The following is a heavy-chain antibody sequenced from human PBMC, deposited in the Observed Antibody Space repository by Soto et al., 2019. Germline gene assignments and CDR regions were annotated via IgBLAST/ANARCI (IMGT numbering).Heavy chain of an antibody. J-gene: IGHJ1*01. CDR3: TRYKGIAVAGSEVPFFQH. V-gene: IGHV3-73*01. CDR2: IRSKANSYST. CDR1: GFTFSGSA. Sequence: EVQLVESGGGLVQPGGSLKLSCAASGFTFSGSAMHWVRQASGKGLEWVGRIRSKANSYSTAYAASVKGRFTISRDDSKNTAYLQMNSLKTEEPAVYYCTRYKGIAVAGSEVPFFQHWGQGTLVTVSS. D-gene: IGHD6-19*01.